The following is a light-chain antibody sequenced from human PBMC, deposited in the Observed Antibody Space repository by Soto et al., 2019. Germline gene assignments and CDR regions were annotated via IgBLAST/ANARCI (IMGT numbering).Light chain of an antibody. V-gene: IGLV2-14*01. CDR2: DVT. CDR3: VSFTSSTTYV. Sequence: QSVLAQPASVSDSPGQSITISCTGTSSDVGGYNHVSWYQQHPGKAPKLMIYDVTNRPSGVSNRFSGSKSGSTASLIISGLQAEDEADYYCVSFTSSTTYVFGTGTKVTVL. CDR1: SSDVGGYNH. J-gene: IGLJ1*01.